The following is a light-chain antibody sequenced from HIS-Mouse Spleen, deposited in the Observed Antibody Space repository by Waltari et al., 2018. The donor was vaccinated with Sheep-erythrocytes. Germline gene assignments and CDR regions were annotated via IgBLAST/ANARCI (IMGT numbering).Light chain of an antibody. CDR1: QSVSSY. Sequence: EIVLTQSPATLSLSPGERATLSCRASQSVSSYLAWYQQKPGQAPRLLIYDASNRATGIPARFSGSGSGTDFTLTISSREPEDFAVYYCQQRSNWPQPWTFGQGTKVEIK. V-gene: IGKV3-11*01. J-gene: IGKJ1*01. CDR3: QQRSNWPQPWT. CDR2: DAS.